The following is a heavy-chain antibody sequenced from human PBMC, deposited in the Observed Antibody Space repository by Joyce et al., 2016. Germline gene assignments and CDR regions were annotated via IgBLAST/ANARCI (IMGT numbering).Heavy chain of an antibody. CDR2: VNTHTGTP. CDR1: GYTFTSYA. CDR3: AREGSDAFYFYHMDV. D-gene: IGHD2/OR15-2a*01. V-gene: IGHV7-4-1*02. Sequence: QVQLVQSGSELKKSGASVKVSCKASGYTFTSYAMNWVRQSPGQGLEWMGWVNTHTGTPTYAQVFTGRHVFSLDTSVSTAYLQVSSLKADDTAVYYCAREGSDAFYFYHMDVWGKGAMVTVSS. J-gene: IGHJ6*03.